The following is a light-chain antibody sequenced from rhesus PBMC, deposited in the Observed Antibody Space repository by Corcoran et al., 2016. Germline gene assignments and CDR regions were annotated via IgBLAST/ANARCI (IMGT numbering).Light chain of an antibody. CDR1: QSVSST. V-gene: IGKV3-42*03. J-gene: IGKJ4*01. CDR3: QQYSNWPLT. CDR2: VAS. Sequence: EIVLTQSPATLSLSPGERATLSCRASQSVSSTLAWYQQKLGQVPRLLIYVASSRAAGFPARFSGSWAGTDCTPTISSREPEDFAGYYCQQYSNWPLTFGGGTKVEIK.